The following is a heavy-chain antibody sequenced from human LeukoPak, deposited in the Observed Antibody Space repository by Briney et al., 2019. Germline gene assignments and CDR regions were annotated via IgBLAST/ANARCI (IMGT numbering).Heavy chain of an antibody. J-gene: IGHJ4*02. CDR1: GGSFSGYY. V-gene: IGHV4-34*01. D-gene: IGHD2-15*01. Sequence: PSETLSLTCAVYGGSFSGYYWSWIRQPPGKGLEWIGEINHSGSNTYNPSLKTRVTISVDTSKNQFSLKVTSVTAADTAVYYCARGDYCSGGSCYLNYWGQGTLVTVSS. CDR2: INHSGSN. CDR3: ARGDYCSGGSCYLNY.